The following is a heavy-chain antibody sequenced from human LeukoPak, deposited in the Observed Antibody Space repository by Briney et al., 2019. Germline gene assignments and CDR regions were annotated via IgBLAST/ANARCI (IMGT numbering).Heavy chain of an antibody. CDR1: GGSMSSGGDY. V-gene: IGHV4-31*03. Sequence: NPSQTLSLTCTVSGGSMSSGGDYWTWIRQHPGQGLEWIGYISFRGNTYSNPSRKSRLTISLDTSKSQFSLQLNSATAADTAVYYCARGPSFGSSSRFDSWGQGTLVTVSS. CDR2: ISFRGNT. J-gene: IGHJ4*02. D-gene: IGHD6-6*01. CDR3: ARGPSFGSSSRFDS.